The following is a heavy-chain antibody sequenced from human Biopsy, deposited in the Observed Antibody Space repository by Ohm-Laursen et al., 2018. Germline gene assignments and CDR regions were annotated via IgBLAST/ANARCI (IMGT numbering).Heavy chain of an antibody. Sequence: SDTLSLTWAVSGYSVTNDYYWGWIRQPPGKGLEWIGNIYYDGITYYNPSLKSRVAMSVDTSKNQFSLSLTSVTAADTAVYYCARVAGGYAYYYGMDVWGQGTTVIVSS. CDR1: GYSVTNDYY. D-gene: IGHD5-12*01. CDR3: ARVAGGYAYYYGMDV. V-gene: IGHV4-38-2*01. J-gene: IGHJ6*02. CDR2: IYYDGIT.